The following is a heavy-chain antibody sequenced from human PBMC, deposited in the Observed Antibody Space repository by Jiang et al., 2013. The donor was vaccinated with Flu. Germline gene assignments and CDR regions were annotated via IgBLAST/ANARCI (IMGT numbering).Heavy chain of an antibody. CDR2: IYYSGST. CDR1: SISSSSYV. V-gene: IGHV4-39*07. CDR3: ARDEGGRFRELLSLNRGPYYFDY. J-gene: IGHJ4*02. Sequence: SISSSSYVLGLDPPAPRKGLEWIGSIYYSGSTYYNPSLKSRVTISVDTSKNQFSLKLSSVTAADTAVYYCARDEGGRFRELLSLNRGPYYFDYWGQGTLVTVSS. D-gene: IGHD3-10*01.